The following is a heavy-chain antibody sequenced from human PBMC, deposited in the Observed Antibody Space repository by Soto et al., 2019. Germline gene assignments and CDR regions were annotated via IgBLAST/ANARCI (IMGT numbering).Heavy chain of an antibody. CDR1: GYSISSGYY. CDR3: ARVRNVVVPAARDV. J-gene: IGHJ6*02. D-gene: IGHD2-2*01. CDR2: IYHSGST. V-gene: IGHV4-38-2*01. Sequence: PSETLSLTCAVSGYSISSGYYWGWIRQPPGKGLEWIGSIYHSGSTYYNPSLKSRVTISVDTSKNQFSLKLSSVTAADTAVYYCARVRNVVVPAARDVWGQGTRVTVSS.